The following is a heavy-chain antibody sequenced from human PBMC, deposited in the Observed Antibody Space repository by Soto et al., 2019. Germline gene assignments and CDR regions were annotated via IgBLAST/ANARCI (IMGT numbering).Heavy chain of an antibody. Sequence: GGSLRLSCAASGFIFSDHYMDWVRQASGKGLEWVGRIRNRVNSYTTEYAASVNGSITISRDDSKNSLYLQMNSLKTGDTAVYYCARAIRLSGRSLFDYWGQGALVTVSS. CDR3: ARAIRLSGRSLFDY. CDR1: GFIFSDHY. V-gene: IGHV3-72*01. D-gene: IGHD3-10*01. J-gene: IGHJ4*02. CDR2: IRNRVNSYTT.